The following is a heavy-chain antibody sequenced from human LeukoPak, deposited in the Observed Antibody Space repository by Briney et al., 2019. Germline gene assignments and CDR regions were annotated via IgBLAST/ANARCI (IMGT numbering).Heavy chain of an antibody. J-gene: IGHJ4*02. Sequence: ASVTVSYTASGYTFTVYYMHWVRQAPGQGGEWMGWINPNSGGTNYAQKFQGRVTMTRDTSISTAYMELSRLRSDDTAVYYCAGDVYCSSTSCSLTDYWGQGTLVTVSS. CDR3: AGDVYCSSTSCSLTDY. V-gene: IGHV1-2*02. CDR1: GYTFTVYY. D-gene: IGHD2-2*01. CDR2: INPNSGGT.